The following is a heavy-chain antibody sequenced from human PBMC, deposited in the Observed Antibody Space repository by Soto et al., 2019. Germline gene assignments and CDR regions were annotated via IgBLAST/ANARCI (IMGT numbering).Heavy chain of an antibody. J-gene: IGHJ6*02. CDR2: IKSKTDGGTT. D-gene: IGHD3-22*01. CDR1: GFTFSNAW. CDR3: TTDCMIKGFRPCYGMDV. Sequence: GGSLRLSCAASGFTFSNAWMNWVRQAPGKGLEWVGRIKSKTDGGTTDYAAPVKGRFTISRDDSKNTLYLQMNSLKTEDTAVYYCTTDCMIKGFRPCYGMDVWGQGTTVTVSS. V-gene: IGHV3-15*07.